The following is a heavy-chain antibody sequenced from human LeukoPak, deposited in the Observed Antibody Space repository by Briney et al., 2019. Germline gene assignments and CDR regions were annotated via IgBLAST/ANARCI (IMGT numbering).Heavy chain of an antibody. CDR3: ARQLVQYYYYYMDV. J-gene: IGHJ6*03. CDR1: GYSISSSSYY. Sequence: SETLSLTCTVSGYSISSSSYYWGWIRQPPGKGLEWIGSIYYSGSTYYNPSLKSRVTISVDTSKNQFSLKLSSVTAADTAVYYCARQLVQYYYYYMDVWGKGTTVTVSS. CDR2: IYYSGST. D-gene: IGHD6-13*01. V-gene: IGHV4-39*01.